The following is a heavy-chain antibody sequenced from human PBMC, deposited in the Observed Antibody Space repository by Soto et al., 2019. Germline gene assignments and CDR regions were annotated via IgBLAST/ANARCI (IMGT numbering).Heavy chain of an antibody. J-gene: IGHJ5*02. Sequence: LKISCKASGYRFANYWIAWVRQMPGKGLEWMGIIYPGDSDTRYSPSFQGQVTISADKSISTAYLQWSSLKASDTAIYYCARKDCSGASCYLSDWFDPWGQGTPVTVSS. CDR2: IYPGDSDT. D-gene: IGHD2-15*01. V-gene: IGHV5-51*01. CDR3: ARKDCSGASCYLSDWFDP. CDR1: GYRFANYW.